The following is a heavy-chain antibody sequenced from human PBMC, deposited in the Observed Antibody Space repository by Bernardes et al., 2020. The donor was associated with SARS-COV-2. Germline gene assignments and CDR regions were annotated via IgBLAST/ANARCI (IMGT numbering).Heavy chain of an antibody. D-gene: IGHD6-13*01. CDR3: ARHLYSSSYWIMDV. CDR2: IYYSGST. J-gene: IGHJ6*02. Sequence: SKTLPPTCTVSGGSIRSSYWSWIRQLPGPGLAWIGYIYYSGSTNYNPSLKSRVPISVDTSKNQFSLKLSSVTAADTAVYYCARHLYSSSYWIMDVWGQGTTVTGSS. CDR1: GGSIRSSY. V-gene: IGHV4-59*08.